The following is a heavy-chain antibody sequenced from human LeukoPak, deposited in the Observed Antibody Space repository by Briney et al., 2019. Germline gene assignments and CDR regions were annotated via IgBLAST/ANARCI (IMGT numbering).Heavy chain of an antibody. CDR2: ISSSSSYI. D-gene: IGHD3-22*01. CDR3: ARDLGYDSSAH. Sequence: GGSLRLSCAASGFTFSSYSMNWVRQAPGRGGEWVSSISSSSSYIYYADSVKGRFTISRENAKNSLYLQMDSLRAEDTAVYYSARDLGYDSSAHWGQGTLVTVSS. CDR1: GFTFSSYS. J-gene: IGHJ4*02. V-gene: IGHV3-21*01.